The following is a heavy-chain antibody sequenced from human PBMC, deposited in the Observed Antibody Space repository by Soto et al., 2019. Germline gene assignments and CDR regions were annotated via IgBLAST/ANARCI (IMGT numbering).Heavy chain of an antibody. Sequence: GGSLRLSCAASGFTFSSYAMSWVCQAPGKGLEWVSAISGSGGSTYYADSVKGRFTISRDNSKNTLYLQMNSLRAENTDVYYSAKFGIAAAGTFLGGHYYGMDVWGQGTTVTVSS. J-gene: IGHJ6*02. CDR3: AKFGIAAAGTFLGGHYYGMDV. D-gene: IGHD6-13*01. V-gene: IGHV3-23*01. CDR1: GFTFSSYA. CDR2: ISGSGGST.